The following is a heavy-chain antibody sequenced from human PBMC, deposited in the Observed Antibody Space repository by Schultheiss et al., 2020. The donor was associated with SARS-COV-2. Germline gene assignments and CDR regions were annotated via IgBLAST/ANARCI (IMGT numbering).Heavy chain of an antibody. Sequence: GESLKISCAASGFTFSSYGMHWVRQAPGKGLEWVAVIWYDGSNKYYADSVKGRFTISRDNSKNTLYLQMNSLRAEDTAVYYCARDKAASSAFDIWGQGTMVTVSS. CDR1: GFTFSSYG. J-gene: IGHJ3*02. D-gene: IGHD6-25*01. CDR2: IWYDGSNK. CDR3: ARDKAASSAFDI. V-gene: IGHV3-33*01.